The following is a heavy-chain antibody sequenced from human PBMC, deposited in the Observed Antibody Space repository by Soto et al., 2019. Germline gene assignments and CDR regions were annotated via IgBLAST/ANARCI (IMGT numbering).Heavy chain of an antibody. CDR2: TYYRSKWYN. D-gene: IGHD6-13*01. CDR3: ARDATAAGIFSPHHNYGMDV. V-gene: IGHV6-1*01. J-gene: IGHJ6*02. CDR1: GDSVSSNSAA. Sequence: KQSQTLSLTCAISGDSVSSNSAAWNWIRQSPSRGLEWLGRTYYRSKWYNDYAVSVKSRITINPDTSKNQFSLQLNSVTPEDTAVYYCARDATAAGIFSPHHNYGMDVWGQGTTVTVSS.